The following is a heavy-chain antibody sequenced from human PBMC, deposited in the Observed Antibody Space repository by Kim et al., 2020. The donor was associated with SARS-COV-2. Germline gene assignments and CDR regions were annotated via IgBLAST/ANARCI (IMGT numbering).Heavy chain of an antibody. J-gene: IGHJ4*02. CDR2: ISYDGSNK. D-gene: IGHD3-10*01. CDR3: ASGFGELSHY. CDR1: GFTFSSYA. V-gene: IGHV3-30-3*01. Sequence: GGSLRLSCAASGFTFSSYAMHWVRQAPGKGLEWVAVISYDGSNKYYADSVKGRFTISRDNSKNTLYLQMNSLRAEDTAVYYCASGFGELSHYWGQGTLVTVSS.